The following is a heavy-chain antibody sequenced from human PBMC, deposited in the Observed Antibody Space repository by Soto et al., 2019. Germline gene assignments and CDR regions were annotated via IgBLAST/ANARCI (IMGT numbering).Heavy chain of an antibody. CDR2: VYRSGST. V-gene: IGHV4-4*02. CDR1: GASISSDNW. Sequence: QVQLQESGPGLVKPSGTLSLTCAVSGASISSDNWWNWVRQPPGQGLEWIGEVYRSGSTNYDPSLKSRATISIDMSKNQCSLTLTSVPAADTAMYYCARNGVYSLGSWGQGTLVTVSS. J-gene: IGHJ5*02. D-gene: IGHD4-17*01. CDR3: ARNGVYSLGS.